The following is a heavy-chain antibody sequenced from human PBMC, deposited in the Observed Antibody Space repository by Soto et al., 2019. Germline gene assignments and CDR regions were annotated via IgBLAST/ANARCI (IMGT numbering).Heavy chain of an antibody. J-gene: IGHJ6*02. CDR3: ARGGNVYDILTGYYLYYYYGMDV. V-gene: IGHV4-4*02. CDR1: GGSISSSNW. CDR2: IYRSGST. Sequence: SETLSLTCAVSGGSISSSNWWSWVRQPPGKGLEWIGEIYRSGSTNYNPSLKSRVTISVDKSKNQFSLKLSSVTAADTAVYYCARGGNVYDILTGYYLYYYYGMDVWGQGTTVT. D-gene: IGHD3-9*01.